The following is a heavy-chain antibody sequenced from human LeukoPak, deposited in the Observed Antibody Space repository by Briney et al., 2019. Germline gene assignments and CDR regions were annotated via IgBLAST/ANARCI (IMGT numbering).Heavy chain of an antibody. D-gene: IGHD5-18*01. J-gene: IGHJ4*02. CDR1: GYSFSNYW. CDR2: IYPGDSDT. CDR3: ATGYSFDY. Sequence: GESLKISCKGSGYSFSNYWIAWVRQMPGKGLEWMGIIYPGDSDTRYSPYLQGQVTISADKSISTAYLQWSSLKASDTAMYYCATGYSFDYWGQGTLVTVSS. V-gene: IGHV5-51*01.